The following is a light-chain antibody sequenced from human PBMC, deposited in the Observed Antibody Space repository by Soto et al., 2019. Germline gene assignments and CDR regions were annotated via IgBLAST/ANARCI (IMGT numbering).Light chain of an antibody. CDR3: QQRNIWPIT. V-gene: IGKV3-11*01. CDR1: QSFRGL. CDR2: DAY. J-gene: IGKJ5*01. Sequence: EVVLTQSPVTLSLSPGERATLSCRASQSFRGLLAWYQQKPGHAPRLLIYDAYNRATGIPPRFSGSGSGTDFTLTISSLEPEDSAVYYCQQRNIWPITFGQGTRLEIK.